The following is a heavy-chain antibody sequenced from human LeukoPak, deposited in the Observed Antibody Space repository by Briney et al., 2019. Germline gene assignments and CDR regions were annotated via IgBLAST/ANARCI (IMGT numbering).Heavy chain of an antibody. CDR3: VRDFRSADY. V-gene: IGHV3-74*01. CDR1: GFIFSLYC. J-gene: IGHJ4*02. Sequence: PGGSLRLSCAASGFIFSLYCMHWVRQAPGKGPIWVSRICPDGTGISYADSVKARFTTSRDNAKNTVYLQMNGLREEDTAVYYCVRDFRSADYWGQGTLVTVSS. CDR2: ICPDGTGI.